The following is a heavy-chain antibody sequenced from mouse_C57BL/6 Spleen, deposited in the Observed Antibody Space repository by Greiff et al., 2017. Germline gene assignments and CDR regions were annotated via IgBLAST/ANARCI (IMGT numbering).Heavy chain of an antibody. CDR2: ISSGGSYT. Sequence: DVQLVESGGDLVKPGGSLKLSCAASGFTFSSYGMSWVRQTPDQRLEWVATISSGGSYTYYPDSVKGRFTISRDDAKNTLYLQMSSLKSEDTAMYYCAELGRDYAMDYWGQGTSVTVSS. D-gene: IGHD4-1*01. J-gene: IGHJ4*01. CDR3: AELGRDYAMDY. V-gene: IGHV5-6*01. CDR1: GFTFSSYG.